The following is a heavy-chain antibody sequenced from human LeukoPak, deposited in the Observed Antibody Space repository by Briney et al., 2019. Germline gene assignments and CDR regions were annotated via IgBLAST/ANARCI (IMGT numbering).Heavy chain of an antibody. J-gene: IGHJ6*02. CDR3: ARDDSSGWSLYYYYYYGMDV. V-gene: IGHV3-23*01. CDR1: GLAFDSYA. D-gene: IGHD6-19*01. CDR2: ISGSGAST. Sequence: GGSLRLSCAASGLAFDSYAMSWVRQAPGKGLEWVSTISGSGASTYYADSVKGRFTISRDNAKNSLYLQMNSLRAEDTAVYYCARDDSSGWSLYYYYYYGMDVWGQGTTVTVSS.